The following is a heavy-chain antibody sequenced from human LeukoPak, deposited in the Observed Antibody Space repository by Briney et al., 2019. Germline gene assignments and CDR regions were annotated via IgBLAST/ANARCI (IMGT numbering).Heavy chain of an antibody. D-gene: IGHD3-22*01. Sequence: GGPLRLSCAASGFTFRDYWMSWVRQAPGKGLEWVANIKQDGGDKNYLDSVKGRFAISRDNAKNSLYLQMNSLRADDTAVYYCASNLPLHYYYGSRGDYYYGIDVWGQGTTVTVSS. CDR2: IKQDGGDK. CDR1: GFTFRDYW. V-gene: IGHV3-7*03. CDR3: ASNLPLHYYYGSRGDYYYGIDV. J-gene: IGHJ6*02.